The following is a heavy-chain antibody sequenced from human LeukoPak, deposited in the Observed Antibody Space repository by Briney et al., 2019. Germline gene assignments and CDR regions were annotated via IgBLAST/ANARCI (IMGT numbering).Heavy chain of an antibody. V-gene: IGHV4-39*07. D-gene: IGHD2-2*01. J-gene: IGHJ5*02. CDR2: MYYSGST. CDR3: ARAQLLTDIVVVPAAHNWFDP. CDR1: GGSISSSSYY. Sequence: SETLSLTCTVSGGSISSSSYYWGWIRQPPGKGLEWIGSMYYSGSTHYNPSLKSRFTISVDTSKNQFSLSLSSVTAADTAVYYCARAQLLTDIVVVPAAHNWFDPWGQGTLVTVSS.